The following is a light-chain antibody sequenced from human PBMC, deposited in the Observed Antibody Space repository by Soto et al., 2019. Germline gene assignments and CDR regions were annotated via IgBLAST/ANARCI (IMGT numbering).Light chain of an antibody. Sequence: DIQMTQSPSSLSASVGDRVTITCRASRDISNYVAWFQQKPGKAPKPLIYAASILQSGVPSRFSGSGSGTDFTLTISSLQPEDSATYYCQQSYSTPPFTFGPGTRVDI. CDR3: QQSYSTPPFT. CDR2: AAS. CDR1: RDISNY. V-gene: IGKV1-39*01. J-gene: IGKJ3*01.